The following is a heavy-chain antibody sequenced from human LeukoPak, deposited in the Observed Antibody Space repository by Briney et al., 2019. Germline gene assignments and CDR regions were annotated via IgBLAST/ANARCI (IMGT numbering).Heavy chain of an antibody. CDR2: FKTKYNQV. Sequence: GGSLRLSCVASGFTFSDYAMNWVRQAPGKGLEWVSTFKTKYNQVYYAESVRGRFTISTDNSKKTVYLQMNSLRAEDTALYYCARSVPDYTRFDYWGQGALVTVSS. J-gene: IGHJ4*02. CDR1: GFTFSDYA. D-gene: IGHD4-11*01. CDR3: ARSVPDYTRFDY. V-gene: IGHV3-23*05.